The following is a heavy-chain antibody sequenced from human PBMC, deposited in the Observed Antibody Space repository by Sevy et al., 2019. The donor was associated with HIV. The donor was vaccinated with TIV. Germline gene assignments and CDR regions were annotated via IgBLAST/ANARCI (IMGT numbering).Heavy chain of an antibody. J-gene: IGHJ5*01. V-gene: IGHV3-30*04. Sequence: GGSLRFSCAASGFTFTNYEMHWVRQAPGRGLDWVAVISHDERYKNYAESVKVRFTISRDNFKNTLFLQMDSLRPEDTAVYFCARLVSCGGDCYYLDSWGQGALVTVSS. CDR1: GFTFTNYE. CDR2: ISHDERYK. CDR3: ARLVSCGGDCYYLDS. D-gene: IGHD2-21*02.